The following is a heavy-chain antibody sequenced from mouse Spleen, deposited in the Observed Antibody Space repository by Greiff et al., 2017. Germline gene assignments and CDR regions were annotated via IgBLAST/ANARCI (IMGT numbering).Heavy chain of an antibody. J-gene: IGHJ2*01. CDR3: TTWGNYVHSHFDY. CDR1: GFNIKDYY. D-gene: IGHD2-1*01. Sequence: VTLKESGAELVRPGASVKLSCTASGFNIKDYYMHWVKQRPEQGLEWIGRIDPEDGDTEYAPKFQGKATMTADTSSNTAYLQLSSLTSEDTAVYYCTTWGNYVHSHFDYWGQGTTLTVSS. V-gene: IGHV14-1*01. CDR2: IDPEDGDT.